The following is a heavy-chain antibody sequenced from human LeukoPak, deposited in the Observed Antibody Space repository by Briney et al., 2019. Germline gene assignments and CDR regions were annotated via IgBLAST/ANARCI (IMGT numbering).Heavy chain of an antibody. D-gene: IGHD3-16*01. CDR3: AQRGGLDY. CDR1: GFTFSSYA. V-gene: IGHV3-30*04. J-gene: IGHJ4*02. CDR2: ISYDGSNK. Sequence: GGPLRLSCAASGFTFSSYAMHWVRQAPGKGLEWVAVISYDGSNKYYADSVKGRFTISRDNSKNTLYLQMNSLRVEDTAVYYCAQRGGLDYWGQGTLVTVSS.